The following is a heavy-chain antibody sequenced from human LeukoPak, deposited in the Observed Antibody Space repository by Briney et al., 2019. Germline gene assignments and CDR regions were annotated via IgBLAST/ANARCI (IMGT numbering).Heavy chain of an antibody. CDR2: TSYDGREK. V-gene: IGHV3-30*18. CDR3: TKGSRGWEYGYHDY. D-gene: IGHD5-18*01. J-gene: IGHJ4*02. CDR1: GFTFSGYG. Sequence: YPGGSLRLSCAASGFTFSGYGMNWVRQAPGKGLEWVAITSYDGREKYYADSVKGRFTISRDNSKNTLYLQMNSLRAEDTAIYYCTKGSRGWEYGYHDYWGQGTLVTVSS.